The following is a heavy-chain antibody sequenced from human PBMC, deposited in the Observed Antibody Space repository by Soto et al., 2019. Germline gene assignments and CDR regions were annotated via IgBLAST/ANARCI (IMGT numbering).Heavy chain of an antibody. CDR1: GFTFSSYS. V-gene: IGHV3-21*01. J-gene: IGHJ6*02. CDR2: ISSSSTYI. CDR3: ARDSGSSWRYYGNYYYYFMDV. D-gene: IGHD6-13*01. Sequence: WGSLRLPCAASGFTFSSYSMNWVRQAPGKGLEWVSSISSSSTYIYYADSVKGRFTISSDNANNSLDLQMNSLRGDDTAVYYCARDSGSSWRYYGNYYYYFMDVWGQGTTVTVSS.